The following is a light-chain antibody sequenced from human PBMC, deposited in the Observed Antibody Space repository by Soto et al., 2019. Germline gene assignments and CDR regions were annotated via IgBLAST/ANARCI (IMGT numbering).Light chain of an antibody. Sequence: DIVLTQSPLSLPVTPGEPASISCRSSQSLLSSNGNNYLDWYLQKQGQSPQVLIYLGSNRASGVPDRFSGSGSGTDFTLKISRVEAEDVGVYYCMQGLTTPLTFGGGTKVEIK. J-gene: IGKJ4*01. CDR1: QSLLSSNGNNY. CDR2: LGS. CDR3: MQGLTTPLT. V-gene: IGKV2-28*01.